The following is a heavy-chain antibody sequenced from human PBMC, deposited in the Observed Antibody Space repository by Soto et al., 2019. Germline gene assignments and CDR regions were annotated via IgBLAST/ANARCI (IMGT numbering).Heavy chain of an antibody. V-gene: IGHV4-59*01. CDR3: ARVPGYCSGGSCYYPSRAVNYYYYYMDV. Sequence: SETLSLTCTASGGSISSYYWSWIRQPPGKGLEWIGYIYYSGSTNYNPSLKSRVTISVDTSKNQFSMKLSSVTAADTAVYYCARVPGYCSGGSCYYPSRAVNYYYYYMDVWGKGTTVTVSS. J-gene: IGHJ6*03. CDR2: IYYSGST. D-gene: IGHD2-15*01. CDR1: GGSISSYY.